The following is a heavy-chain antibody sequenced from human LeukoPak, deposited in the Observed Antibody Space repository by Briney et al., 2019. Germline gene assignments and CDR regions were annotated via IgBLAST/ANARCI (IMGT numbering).Heavy chain of an antibody. J-gene: IGHJ4*02. CDR3: ARGNAYYYDSSGYYPDY. V-gene: IGHV1-8*03. Sequence: ASVKVSCKXSGYTFTSYDINWVRQATGQGLEWMGWMNPNSGNTGYAQKFQGRVTITRNTSISTAYMELSSLRSEDTAVYYCARGNAYYYDSSGYYPDYWGQGTLVTVSS. CDR1: GYTFTSYD. CDR2: MNPNSGNT. D-gene: IGHD3-22*01.